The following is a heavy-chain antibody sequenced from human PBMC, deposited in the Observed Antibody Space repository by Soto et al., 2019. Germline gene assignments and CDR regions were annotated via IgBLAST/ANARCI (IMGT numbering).Heavy chain of an antibody. V-gene: IGHV3-33*01. J-gene: IGHJ6*02. CDR2: IWYDGSNK. D-gene: IGHD6-13*01. Sequence: GGSLRLSCAASGFTFSSYGMHWVRQAPGKGLEWVAVIWYDGSNKYYADSVKGRFTISRDNSKNTLYLQMNSLRAEDTAVYYCARGYSSSWSLYYYYGMDVWGQGTTVTVSS. CDR3: ARGYSSSWSLYYYYGMDV. CDR1: GFTFSSYG.